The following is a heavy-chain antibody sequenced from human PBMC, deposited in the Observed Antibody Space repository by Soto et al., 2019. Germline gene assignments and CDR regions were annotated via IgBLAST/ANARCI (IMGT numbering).Heavy chain of an antibody. V-gene: IGHV4-59*01. Sequence: SETLSLTCTVSGDSISDVFWSWVRQPPGKGLEWIGYIYYSGSTNYNPSLKSRVTISVDTSKNQFSLKLSSVTAADTAVYYCARDYGYCSSPSCYRYYYMDVWGKGTTVTVSS. CDR1: GDSISDVF. J-gene: IGHJ6*03. CDR3: ARDYGYCSSPSCYRYYYMDV. D-gene: IGHD2-2*01. CDR2: IYYSGST.